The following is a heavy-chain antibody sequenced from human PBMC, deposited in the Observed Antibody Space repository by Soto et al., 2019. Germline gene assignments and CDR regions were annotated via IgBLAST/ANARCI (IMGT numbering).Heavy chain of an antibody. V-gene: IGHV2-5*02. D-gene: IGHD6-19*01. CDR3: AHIVVAGLGYYFDY. J-gene: IGHJ4*02. CDR1: GFSLSRTRMA. Sequence: QVTLKESGPTLVKPTQTLTLTCTFSGFSLSRTRMAVGWIRQPPGKALEWLALIYWDDDKRYSPFLKSRLTITKDTSKNQVVLTMSNMHPVDTARYCCAHIVVAGLGYYFDYWGQGTLVTVSS. CDR2: IYWDDDK.